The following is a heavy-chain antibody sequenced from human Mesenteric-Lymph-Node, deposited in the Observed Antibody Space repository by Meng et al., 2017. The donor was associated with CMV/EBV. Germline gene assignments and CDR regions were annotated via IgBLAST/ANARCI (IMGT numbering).Heavy chain of an antibody. CDR3: AKSRSSTPGIVDD. Sequence: QVQLQESGPVLVKPSETLSLTCIVSGVSVTSGAYHWRWIRQSPGKGLEWIGYIYGTGITIYNPSLKSRVTILLETSKNQFSLKLNSVTTADTAVYYCAKSRSSTPGIVDDWGQGTLVTVSS. D-gene: IGHD2/OR15-2a*01. CDR1: GVSVTSGAYH. CDR2: IYGTGIT. J-gene: IGHJ4*02. V-gene: IGHV4-61*08.